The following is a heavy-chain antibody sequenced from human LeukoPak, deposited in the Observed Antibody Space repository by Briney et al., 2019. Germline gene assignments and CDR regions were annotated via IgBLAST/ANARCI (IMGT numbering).Heavy chain of an antibody. Sequence: SVKVSCKASGGTFSSYAISWVRQAPGQGLEWMGGIIPIFGTANYAQKFQGRVTITTDESTSTAYMELSSLRSEDTAVYYCARSIFGVVINPPSNWFDPWGQGTLVTVSS. J-gene: IGHJ5*02. CDR3: ARSIFGVVINPPSNWFDP. V-gene: IGHV1-69*05. D-gene: IGHD3-3*01. CDR2: IIPIFGTA. CDR1: GGTFSSYA.